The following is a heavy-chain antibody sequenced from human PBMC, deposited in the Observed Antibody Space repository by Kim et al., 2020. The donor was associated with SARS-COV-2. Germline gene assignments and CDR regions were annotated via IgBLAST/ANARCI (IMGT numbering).Heavy chain of an antibody. CDR3: TTDRGAYCGGDCYEGY. V-gene: IGHV3-15*01. Sequence: PAKVRLTISRDESKNTVDLQMNSLKTEDTAVYYCTTDRGAYCGGDCYEGYWGQGTLVTVSS. D-gene: IGHD2-21*02. J-gene: IGHJ4*02.